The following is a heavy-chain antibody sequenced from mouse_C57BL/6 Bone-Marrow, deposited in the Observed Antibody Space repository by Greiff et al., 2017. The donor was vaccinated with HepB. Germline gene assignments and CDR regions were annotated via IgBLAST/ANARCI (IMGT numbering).Heavy chain of an antibody. CDR3: ARNSDGTFAY. CDR2: IGSGGST. V-gene: IGHV2-2*01. D-gene: IGHD3-3*01. CDR1: GFSLTSYG. Sequence: VQLQQSGPGLVQPSQSLSITCTVSGFSLTSYGVHWVRQAPGKGLEWLGVIGSGGSTDYNAAFISRLSISNDNSKSQVFFKMNSLQADDTAIYYCARNSDGTFAYWGQGTLVTVSA. J-gene: IGHJ3*01.